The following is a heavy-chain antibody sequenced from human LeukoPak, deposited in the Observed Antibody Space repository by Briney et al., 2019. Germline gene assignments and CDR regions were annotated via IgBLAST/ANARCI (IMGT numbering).Heavy chain of an antibody. D-gene: IGHD2-15*01. J-gene: IGHJ4*02. CDR3: ARASPVGGSCYFDY. CDR2: IYYSGST. V-gene: IGHV4-31*03. CDR1: GGSISSSSYY. Sequence: SETLSLTCTVSGGSISSSSYYWGWIRQHPGKGLEWIGYIYYSGSTYYNPSLKSRVTISVDTSKNQFSLKLSSVTAADTAVYYCARASPVGGSCYFDYWGQGTLVTVSS.